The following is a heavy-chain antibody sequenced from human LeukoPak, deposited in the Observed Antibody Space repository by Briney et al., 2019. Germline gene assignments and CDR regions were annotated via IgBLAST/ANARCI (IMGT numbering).Heavy chain of an antibody. D-gene: IGHD6-19*01. CDR3: ARNQGSGWPYFDY. CDR1: GFTFSNYA. CDR2: ISYDGSNK. Sequence: GGSLRLSCAASGFTFSNYAMHWVRQAPGKGLEWVATISYDGSNKYYANSVKGRFTISRDNSKNTLYLQMNSLRPEDTAVYYCARNQGSGWPYFDYWGQGTLVTVSS. J-gene: IGHJ4*02. V-gene: IGHV3-30*04.